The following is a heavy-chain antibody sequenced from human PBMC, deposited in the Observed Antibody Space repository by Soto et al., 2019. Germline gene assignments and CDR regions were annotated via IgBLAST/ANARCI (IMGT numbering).Heavy chain of an antibody. Sequence: QVQLVQSGAEVKKPGSSVKVSCRASGDTFSSYTVNWVRQAPGRGLEWLDRIIPVLGTTDYAQKFKGRVTITADKSTNIVYMELSSLRSEDRAVYYCARRRYCGYDCYHKHYYGMDVWGQGTTVTVAS. CDR2: IIPVLGTT. V-gene: IGHV1-69*08. J-gene: IGHJ6*02. CDR1: GDTFSSYT. CDR3: ARRRYCGYDCYHKHYYGMDV. D-gene: IGHD2-21*02.